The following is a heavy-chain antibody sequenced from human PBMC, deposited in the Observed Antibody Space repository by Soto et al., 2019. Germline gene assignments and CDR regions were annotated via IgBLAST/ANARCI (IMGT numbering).Heavy chain of an antibody. D-gene: IGHD3-3*01. J-gene: IGHJ6*02. CDR2: ISYDGSNK. Sequence: GGSLRLSCAASGFTFSSYAMHWVRQAPGKGLEWVAVISYDGSNKYHADSVKGRFTISRDNSKNTLYLQMNSLRAEDTAVYYCARDLNYDFWSGTNRYGMDVWGQGTTVTVSS. CDR3: ARDLNYDFWSGTNRYGMDV. V-gene: IGHV3-30-3*01. CDR1: GFTFSSYA.